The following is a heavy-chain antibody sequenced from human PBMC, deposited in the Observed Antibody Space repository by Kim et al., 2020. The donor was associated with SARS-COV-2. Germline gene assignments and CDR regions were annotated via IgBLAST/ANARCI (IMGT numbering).Heavy chain of an antibody. CDR2: IYSGGST. J-gene: IGHJ4*01. Sequence: GGSLRLSCAASGFTVSSNYMSWVRQAPGKGLEWVSLIYSGGSTYYADSVKGRFTISRDNSKTTLYLQMNSLRAEDTAVYYCAREVYYYDSSGYYPRDYWG. V-gene: IGHV3-66*01. CDR1: GFTVSSNY. CDR3: AREVYYYDSSGYYPRDY. D-gene: IGHD3-22*01.